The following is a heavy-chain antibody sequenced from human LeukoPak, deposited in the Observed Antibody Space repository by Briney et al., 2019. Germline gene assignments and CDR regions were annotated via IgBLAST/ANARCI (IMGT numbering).Heavy chain of an antibody. CDR3: ARRGWGRPSRGICTTTACSRYMDV. D-gene: IGHD2-2*01. V-gene: IGHV4-34*01. Sequence: SETLSLTCAVYGESFSGYYWTWIRQSPEKGLEWIGEINHSGSTNYNPSLKSRVTISVDTSKNQFSLNLSSVTAADTAVYYCARRGWGRPSRGICTTTACSRYMDVWGKGTTVTVSS. CDR1: GESFSGYY. CDR2: INHSGST. J-gene: IGHJ6*03.